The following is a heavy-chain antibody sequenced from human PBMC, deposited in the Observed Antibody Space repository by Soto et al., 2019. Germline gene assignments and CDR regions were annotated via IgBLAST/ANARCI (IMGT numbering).Heavy chain of an antibody. D-gene: IGHD3-22*01. J-gene: IGHJ4*02. Sequence: ASVKVSCKVSGYTLTELSMHWVRQAPGKGLEWMGGFDPEDGETIYAQKFQGRVTMTEDTSTDTAYMELSSLRSEDTAVYYCATGVAYYYDSSVYYWGQGTLVTVSS. CDR3: ATGVAYYYDSSVYY. V-gene: IGHV1-24*01. CDR1: GYTLTELS. CDR2: FDPEDGET.